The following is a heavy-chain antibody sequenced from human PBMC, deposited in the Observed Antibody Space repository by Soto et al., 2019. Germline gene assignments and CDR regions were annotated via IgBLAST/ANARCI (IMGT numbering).Heavy chain of an antibody. CDR3: ARGLVVVSATYWYFDL. CDR1: GYTFTSYD. D-gene: IGHD2-15*01. V-gene: IGHV1-8*01. J-gene: IGHJ2*01. Sequence: QVQLVQSGAEVKKPGASVKVSCKASGYTFTSYDINWVRLAAGQGLEWIGWMNPNSGKAVYAQKFQGRVTMAGKTSISTAYMELSSLRSDDTAVYFCARGLVVVSATYWYFDLWGRGTLVTVSS. CDR2: MNPNSGKA.